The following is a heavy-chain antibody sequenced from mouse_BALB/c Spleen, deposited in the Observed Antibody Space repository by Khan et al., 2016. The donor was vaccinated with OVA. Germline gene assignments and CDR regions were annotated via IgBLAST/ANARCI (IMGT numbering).Heavy chain of an antibody. V-gene: IGHV1S136*01. D-gene: IGHD1-1*01. CDR2: ISPNNDGS. J-gene: IGHJ3*01. CDR3: VRALYYYGSAYEGFAY. CDR1: GYTFTSYV. Sequence: DVKLQESGPELVKPGASVKMSCKASGYTFTSYVMHWVKQKPGQGLEWIGYISPNNDGSKYNEKFRSKATLTSDKSSSTAYMELSSLTSEDSAVYYCVRALYYYGSAYEGFAYWGQGTLVTVSA.